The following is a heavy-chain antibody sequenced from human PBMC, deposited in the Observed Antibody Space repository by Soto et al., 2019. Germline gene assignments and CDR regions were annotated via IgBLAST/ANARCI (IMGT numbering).Heavy chain of an antibody. J-gene: IGHJ5*02. CDR1: GYTFTSYG. Sequence: QVQLVQSGAEVKKPGASVKVSCKASGYTFTSYGISWVRQAPGQGLEWMGWISAYNGNTNYAQKLQARVTMHTDTSTRTAYMELRSLRYDDTAVYYCARLLSYGDYGVWFDPWGQGTLVTVPS. V-gene: IGHV1-18*01. CDR3: ARLLSYGDYGVWFDP. CDR2: ISAYNGNT. D-gene: IGHD4-17*01.